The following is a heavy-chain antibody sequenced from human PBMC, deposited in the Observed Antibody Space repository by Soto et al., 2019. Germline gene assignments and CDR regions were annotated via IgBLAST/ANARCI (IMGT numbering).Heavy chain of an antibody. CDR2: IVVGSGNT. CDR3: AAAPGWYGMDV. Sequence: QMQLVQSGPEVKKPGTSVKVSCKASGFTFTSSAVQWVRQARGQRLEWIGWIVVGSGNTNYAQKFQERVTITRDMTTSTAYRKRSSLRSEDAAVYYCAAAPGWYGMDVWGQGTTVTVSS. V-gene: IGHV1-58*01. J-gene: IGHJ6*02. CDR1: GFTFTSSA.